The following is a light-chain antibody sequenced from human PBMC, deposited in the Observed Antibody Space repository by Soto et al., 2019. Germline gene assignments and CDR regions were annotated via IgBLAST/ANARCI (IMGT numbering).Light chain of an antibody. V-gene: IGKV1-33*01. CDR2: DAS. CDR3: QQYDNLPRLT. CDR1: QDISNY. J-gene: IGKJ4*01. Sequence: DIQMTQSRSSMAASVGDRVTITCQASQDISNYLNWYQQKPGKAPKLLIYDASNLETGVPSRFSGSGSGTDFTFTISSLQPEDIATYYCQQYDNLPRLTFGGGTKVDIK.